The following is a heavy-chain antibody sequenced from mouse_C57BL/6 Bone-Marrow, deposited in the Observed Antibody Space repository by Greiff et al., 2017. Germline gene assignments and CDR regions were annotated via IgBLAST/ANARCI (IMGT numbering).Heavy chain of an antibody. CDR2: IYPGNSDT. J-gene: IGHJ1*03. CDR3: TRWGATVVARYWYFDV. CDR1: GYTFTSYW. V-gene: IGHV1-5*01. Sequence: EVQLQESGTVLARPGASVKMSCKTSGYTFTSYWMHWVKQRPGQGLEWIGAIYPGNSDTSYIQKFKGKAKLTAVTSASTAYMELSSLTNEDSAVYYCTRWGATVVARYWYFDVWGTGTTVTVSS. D-gene: IGHD1-1*01.